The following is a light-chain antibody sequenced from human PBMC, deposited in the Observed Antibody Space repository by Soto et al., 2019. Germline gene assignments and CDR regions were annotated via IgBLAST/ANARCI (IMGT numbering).Light chain of an antibody. CDR1: QRLASDY. Sequence: ELTQSPGTLSLSPGERATLSCRASQRLASDYLAWYQQRPGQAPRLLLYGVSSRATGIPDRFSGSGSGTDFTLAISRVEPEDFAVYLCQQYADSPITFGQGTRLEIK. J-gene: IGKJ5*01. CDR3: QQYADSPIT. V-gene: IGKV3-20*01. CDR2: GVS.